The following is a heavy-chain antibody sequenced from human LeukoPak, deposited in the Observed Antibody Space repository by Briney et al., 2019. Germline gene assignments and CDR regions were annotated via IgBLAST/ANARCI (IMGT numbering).Heavy chain of an antibody. D-gene: IGHD3-22*01. Sequence: GGSLRLSCAASGFTFSSYSMNWVRQAPGKGLEWVSSLSTSSSYIYYADSVKGRFTISRDNSKNTLYLQMNSLGAEDTAVYYCAKYSRITMIVVVIRGSAFGIWGQGTMVTVSS. CDR2: LSTSSSYI. J-gene: IGHJ3*02. V-gene: IGHV3-21*04. CDR3: AKYSRITMIVVVIRGSAFGI. CDR1: GFTFSSYS.